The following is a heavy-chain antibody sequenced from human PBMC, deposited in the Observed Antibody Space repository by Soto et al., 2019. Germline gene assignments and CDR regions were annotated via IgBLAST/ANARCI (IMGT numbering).Heavy chain of an antibody. CDR2: INHSGST. J-gene: IGHJ4*02. Sequence: SETLSLTCAVYGGSFSGYSWTWIRQPPGTGLEWVGEINHSGSTNYNPSLKSRVTISVDTSKNQFSLKLTSVTAADTAVYCCARDKNTDLFXYWSQGTLVTVSS. CDR3: ARDKNTDLFXY. D-gene: IGHD2-8*02. CDR1: GGSFSGYS. V-gene: IGHV4-34*01.